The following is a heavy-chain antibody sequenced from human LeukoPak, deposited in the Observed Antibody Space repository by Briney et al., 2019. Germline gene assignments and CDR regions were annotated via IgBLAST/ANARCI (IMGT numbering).Heavy chain of an antibody. CDR3: AKKLPPYSGSPPSAFDI. Sequence: GGSLRLSCAASGFTFSSYAMSWVRQAPGKGLEWVSAISGSGGSTYYADSVKGRFTISRDNSKNTLYLQMNSLRAEDTAVYYCAKKLPPYSGSPPSAFDIWGQGTMVTVSS. D-gene: IGHD1-26*01. J-gene: IGHJ3*02. CDR1: GFTFSSYA. V-gene: IGHV3-23*01. CDR2: ISGSGGST.